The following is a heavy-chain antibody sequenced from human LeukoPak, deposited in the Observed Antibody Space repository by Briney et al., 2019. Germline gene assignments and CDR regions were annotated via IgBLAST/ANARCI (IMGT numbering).Heavy chain of an antibody. D-gene: IGHD3-22*01. J-gene: IGHJ4*02. CDR1: GFTFSSYA. Sequence: GGSLRLSCVASGFTFSSYAMSWVRQAPGKWLEWVSGISGSGGETYYVNSAKGRFTISRDNSKNMLYLQMNSLRAEDTAVYYCAKSRARREGSSGSIDYWGQGTLVTVSS. V-gene: IGHV3-23*01. CDR3: AKSRARREGSSGSIDY. CDR2: ISGSGGET.